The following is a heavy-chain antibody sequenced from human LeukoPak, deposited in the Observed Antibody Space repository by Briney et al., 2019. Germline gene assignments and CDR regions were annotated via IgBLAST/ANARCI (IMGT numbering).Heavy chain of an antibody. CDR3: ARWGHTIFGVVDYYYYMDV. CDR1: GFTFSSYG. D-gene: IGHD3-3*01. CDR2: IRYDGSNK. J-gene: IGHJ6*03. Sequence: GGSLRLSCAASGFTFSSYGMHWVRQAPGKGLEWVAFIRYDGSNKYYADSVKGRFTISRDNAKNSLYLQMNSLRAEDTAVYYCARWGHTIFGVVDYYYYMDVWGKGTTVTVSS. V-gene: IGHV3-30*02.